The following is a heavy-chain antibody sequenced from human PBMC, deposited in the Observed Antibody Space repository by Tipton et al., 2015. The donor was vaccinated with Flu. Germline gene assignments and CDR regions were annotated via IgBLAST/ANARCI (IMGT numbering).Heavy chain of an antibody. J-gene: IGHJ4*02. CDR1: GFTVSSNY. CDR3: ATAHSGGWVTFDY. V-gene: IGHV3-66*01. D-gene: IGHD6-19*01. CDR2: IYSGGST. Sequence: SLRLSCAASGFTVSSNYMSWVRQAPGKGLEWVSVIYSGGSTYYADSVKGRFTISRDNSKNTLYLQMNSLRAEDTAVYYCATAHSGGWVTFDYWGQGTLVTVSS.